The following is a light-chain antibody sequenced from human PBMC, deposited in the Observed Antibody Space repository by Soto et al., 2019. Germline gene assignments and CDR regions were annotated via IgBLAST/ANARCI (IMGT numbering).Light chain of an antibody. Sequence: EIVMTQSPATLSVSPGERATLSCRDSQSISSELAWYKQKPGQPPRLLIYGASTRATGVPARFTGSGSGSDFTLTISGLQSEDFAVYYCQQGHNWPLTFGQGTRLEI. J-gene: IGKJ2*01. CDR2: GAS. CDR1: QSISSE. CDR3: QQGHNWPLT. V-gene: IGKV3-15*01.